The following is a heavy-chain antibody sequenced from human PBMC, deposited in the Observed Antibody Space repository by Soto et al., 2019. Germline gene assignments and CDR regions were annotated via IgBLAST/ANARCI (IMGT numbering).Heavy chain of an antibody. J-gene: IGHJ3*02. CDR3: ARDTGYDSNAFDI. CDR2: IYYSGST. CDR1: GGSISSYY. Sequence: PSETLSLTCTVSGGSISSYYWSWIRQPPGKRLEWIGYIYYSGSTNYNPSLKSRVTISVDTSKNQFSLKLSSVTAADTAVYYCARDTGYDSNAFDIWGQGTMVT. D-gene: IGHD3-22*01. V-gene: IGHV4-59*01.